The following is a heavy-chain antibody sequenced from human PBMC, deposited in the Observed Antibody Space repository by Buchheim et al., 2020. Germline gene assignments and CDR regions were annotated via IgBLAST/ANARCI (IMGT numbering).Heavy chain of an antibody. CDR1: GYTFTSYD. V-gene: IGHV1-8*01. CDR2: MNPNSGNT. Sequence: QVQLVQSGAEVKKPGASVKVSCKASGYTFTSYDINWVRQATGQGLEWMGWMNPNSGNTGYAQKFQGRVTMTRNTSIRTAYMELSSLRSEDTAVYYCARAQRGGVATIPVSAKDYYFDYWGQGTL. D-gene: IGHD5-12*01. J-gene: IGHJ4*02. CDR3: ARAQRGGVATIPVSAKDYYFDY.